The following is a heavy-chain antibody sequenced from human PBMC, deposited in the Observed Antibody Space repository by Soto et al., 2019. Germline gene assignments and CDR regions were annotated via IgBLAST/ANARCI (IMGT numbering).Heavy chain of an antibody. V-gene: IGHV6-1*01. CDR3: ARHIAATGTAGTFDD. D-gene: IGHD6-13*01. Sequence: SQTLSLTCAISGDSVSSNSAAWTWIRQSPSRGLEWLGRTYYRSTWSNDYAISVKSRITINADTSNNQFSLHLNSVTPEDTAVYYCARHIAATGTAGTFDDWGQGTLVPVSS. CDR2: TYYRSTWSN. J-gene: IGHJ4*02. CDR1: GDSVSSNSAA.